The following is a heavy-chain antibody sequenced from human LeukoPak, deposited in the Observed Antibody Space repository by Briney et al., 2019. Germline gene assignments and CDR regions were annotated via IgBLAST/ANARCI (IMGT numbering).Heavy chain of an antibody. CDR3: AKDGLYFDGSTHIYYFDS. CDR1: GFSFGGYA. J-gene: IGHJ4*02. CDR2: ITYNGAAT. Sequence: PGGSLRLSCAASGFSFGGYAMTWVRQAPGKGLEWVSSITYNGAATYYLDSVKARFTISRDNSRSTLYLQMDSLTAEGTALYYCAKDGLYFDGSTHIYYFDSWGQGTLVAVSS. V-gene: IGHV3-23*01. D-gene: IGHD3-9*01.